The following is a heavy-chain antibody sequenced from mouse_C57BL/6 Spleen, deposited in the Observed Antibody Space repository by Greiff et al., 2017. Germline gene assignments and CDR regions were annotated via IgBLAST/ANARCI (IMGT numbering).Heavy chain of an antibody. J-gene: IGHJ3*01. CDR2: INPSSGYT. V-gene: IGHV1-7*01. CDR3: ARSAYSNFAWFAY. D-gene: IGHD2-5*01. Sequence: QVQLKESGAELAKPGASVKLSCKASGYTFTSYWMHWVKQRPGQGLEWIGYINPSSGYTKYNQKFKDKATLTADKSSSTAYMQLSSLTYEDSAVYYCARSAYSNFAWFAYWGQGTLVTVSA. CDR1: GYTFTSYW.